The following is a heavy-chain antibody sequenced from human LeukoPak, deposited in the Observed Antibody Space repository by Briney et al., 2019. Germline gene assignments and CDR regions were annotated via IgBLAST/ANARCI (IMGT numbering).Heavy chain of an antibody. J-gene: IGHJ4*02. Sequence: GGSLRLSCAASGFTFSSYAMSWVRQAPGKGLEWVSAISGSGGSTYYADSVKGRFTISRDNSKNALYLQMNSLRAEDTAVYYCAKDLLRYSSSWYTLWDYWGQGTLDTVSS. CDR3: AKDLLRYSSSWYTLWDY. CDR1: GFTFSSYA. CDR2: ISGSGGST. V-gene: IGHV3-23*01. D-gene: IGHD6-13*01.